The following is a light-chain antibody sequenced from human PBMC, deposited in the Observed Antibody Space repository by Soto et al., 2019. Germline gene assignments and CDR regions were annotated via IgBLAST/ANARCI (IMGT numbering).Light chain of an antibody. CDR1: QSVSNNY. CDR2: GAS. CDR3: QQYGSSGT. V-gene: IGKV3-20*01. Sequence: EIVLTQSPGTLSLSPGERATLSCRASQSVSNNYLAWYQQKPGQAPRXLIYGASNRATGIPDRFTGSGSGTEFTLPLSRLEPEDSGVDYCQQYGSSGTFGQGTKVDNK. J-gene: IGKJ1*01.